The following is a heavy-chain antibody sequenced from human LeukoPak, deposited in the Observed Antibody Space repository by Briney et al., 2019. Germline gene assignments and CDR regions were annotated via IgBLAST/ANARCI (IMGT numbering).Heavy chain of an antibody. D-gene: IGHD1-26*01. Sequence: PGGSLRLSCAASGFTFDDYAMHWVRQAPGKGLEWVSGISWNSGSIGYADSVKGRFTISRDNAKNSLYLQMNSLRAEDTALYYCAKDPLGELSAFDIWGHGTMVTVSS. CDR1: GFTFDDYA. CDR2: ISWNSGSI. J-gene: IGHJ3*02. CDR3: AKDPLGELSAFDI. V-gene: IGHV3-9*01.